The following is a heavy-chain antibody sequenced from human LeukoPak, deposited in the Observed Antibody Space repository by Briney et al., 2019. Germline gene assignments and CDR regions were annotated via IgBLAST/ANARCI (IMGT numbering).Heavy chain of an antibody. CDR3: ARTYYYGSGSPFDS. Sequence: GGSLRLSCAASGFSFSRYAVQWVRHAPGRGLECVAIISYDGSDKHYADSVKGRFTIFRDNSKNTLYLQMNSLRTEDTAVYYCARTYYYGSGSPFDSWGQGTLVTVPS. J-gene: IGHJ4*02. CDR2: ISYDGSDK. D-gene: IGHD3-10*01. V-gene: IGHV3-30*01. CDR1: GFSFSRYA.